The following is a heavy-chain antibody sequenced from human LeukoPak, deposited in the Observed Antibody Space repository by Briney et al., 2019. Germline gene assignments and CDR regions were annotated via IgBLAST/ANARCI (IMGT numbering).Heavy chain of an antibody. CDR3: AKSGGDFDGAFDI. CDR1: GFTLRIYR. V-gene: IGHV3-30*02. J-gene: IGHJ3*02. D-gene: IGHD3-10*01. CDR2: IRYDGSNK. Sequence: GGSVTLLCAAWGFTLRIYRVLGLRDARGGAGEGGAFIRYDGSNKYYADSVKGRLTIYRDNSKNTLYLQMNSLRAEDMAVYYCAKSGGDFDGAFDIWGQGTMVTVSS.